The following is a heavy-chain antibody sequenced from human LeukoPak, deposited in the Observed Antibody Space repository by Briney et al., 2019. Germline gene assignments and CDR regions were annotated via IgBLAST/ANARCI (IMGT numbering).Heavy chain of an antibody. Sequence: TGGSLRLSCAASGFTFSSYAMHWVRQAAGKGREWVAVISYDGSNKYYADSVKGRFTISRDNSKNTLYLQMNSLRAEHTAVYYCAIGQKWELLTDYFDYWGQGTLVTVSS. J-gene: IGHJ4*02. V-gene: IGHV3-30-3*01. CDR3: AIGQKWELLTDYFDY. CDR2: ISYDGSNK. D-gene: IGHD1-26*01. CDR1: GFTFSSYA.